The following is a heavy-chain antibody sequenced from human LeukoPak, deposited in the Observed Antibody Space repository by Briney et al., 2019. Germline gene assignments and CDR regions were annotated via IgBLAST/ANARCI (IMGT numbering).Heavy chain of an antibody. CDR3: ARLSRSDSSGYYLDH. D-gene: IGHD3-22*01. CDR1: GGSISSSSDY. J-gene: IGHJ4*02. Sequence: SETLSLTCTVSGGSISSSSDYWGWIRQPPGKGLEWIASISYSGSTCYNPSLKSRVTISVDTSKNQFYLKLSSVTAADTAVYYCARLSRSDSSGYYLDHWGQGTLVTVSS. CDR2: ISYSGST. V-gene: IGHV4-39*01.